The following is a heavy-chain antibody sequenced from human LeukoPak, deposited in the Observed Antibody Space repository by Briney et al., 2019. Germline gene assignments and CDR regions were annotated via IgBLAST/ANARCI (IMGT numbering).Heavy chain of an antibody. CDR2: INPNSGGT. V-gene: IGHV1-2*02. J-gene: IGHJ5*02. CDR3: ARKYSSSSKFDP. D-gene: IGHD6-6*01. CDR1: GYTFTGYY. Sequence: EASVTVSCKASGYTFTGYYMHWVRQAPGQGLEWMGWINPNSGGTNYAQKFQGRVTMTRDTSISTAYMELSRLRSDDTAVYYCARKYSSSSKFDPWGQGTLVTVSS.